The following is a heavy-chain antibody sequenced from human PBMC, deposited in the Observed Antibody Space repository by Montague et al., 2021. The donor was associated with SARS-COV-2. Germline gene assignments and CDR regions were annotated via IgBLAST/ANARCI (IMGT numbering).Heavy chain of an antibody. Sequence: SETLSLTCTVSGGSITSYYWTWIRQPPGKGLEWVGRIYYSGSTNYNPSLKSRVTISVDTSKNQFSLKLSSVTAADTAVYYCAKQALTRYCTSTTCFGAAFDIWGQGTMVTVSS. V-gene: IGHV4-59*08. CDR1: GGSITSYY. CDR2: IYYSGST. CDR3: AKQALTRYCTSTTCFGAAFDI. D-gene: IGHD2-2*01. J-gene: IGHJ3*02.